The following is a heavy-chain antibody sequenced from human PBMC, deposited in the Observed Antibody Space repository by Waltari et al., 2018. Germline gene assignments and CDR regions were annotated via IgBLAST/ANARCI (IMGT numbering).Heavy chain of an antibody. V-gene: IGHV1-69*05. CDR1: GGTFSSYA. J-gene: IGHJ6*02. CDR2: SSPSCGTA. D-gene: IGHD3-3*01. CDR3: ARGVVAHYYYGMDV. Sequence: QVQLVQSGAEVEKPGSSVKVSCKASGGTFSSYAISWVRQAPGQGLEWMGGSSPSCGTANYAQKVQGRVTMTTDESTSTAYTELSSLRAEDTAVYDCARGVVAHYYYGMDVWGQGTTVTVSS.